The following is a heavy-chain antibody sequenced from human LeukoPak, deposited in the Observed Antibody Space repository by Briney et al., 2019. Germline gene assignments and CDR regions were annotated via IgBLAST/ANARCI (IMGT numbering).Heavy chain of an antibody. D-gene: IGHD3-10*02. CDR2: INPNSGDT. CDR1: GYTFTVYY. Sequence: ASVTVSFTASGYTFTVYYLHWVRQAPGQGLEWMGWINPNSGDTNYAQKFQGRVTMTRDTSINTAYMELSRLRSDDTAVYHCARDLTMFVVVPGYWGQGTLVTVSS. CDR3: ARDLTMFVVVPGY. J-gene: IGHJ4*02. V-gene: IGHV1-2*02.